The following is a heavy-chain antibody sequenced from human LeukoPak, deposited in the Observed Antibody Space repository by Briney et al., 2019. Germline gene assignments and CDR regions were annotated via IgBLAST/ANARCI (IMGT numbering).Heavy chain of an antibody. Sequence: GGSLRLSCAAPGFTFSSYSMNWVRQAPGKGLEWVSSISSSSSYIYYADSVKGRFTISRDNAENSLYLQMNSLRAEDTAVYYCARVDLYYGSGSYYPPDYWGQGTLVTVSS. J-gene: IGHJ4*02. CDR3: ARVDLYYGSGSYYPPDY. D-gene: IGHD3-10*01. CDR1: GFTFSSYS. CDR2: ISSSSSYI. V-gene: IGHV3-21*01.